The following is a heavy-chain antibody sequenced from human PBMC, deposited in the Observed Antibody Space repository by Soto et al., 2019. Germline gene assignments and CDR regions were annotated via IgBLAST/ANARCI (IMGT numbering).Heavy chain of an antibody. D-gene: IGHD6-13*01. CDR2: ISGSGGST. V-gene: IGHV3-23*01. J-gene: IGHJ5*02. CDR3: AKEHFPYSSSWYPSWFDP. CDR1: GFTFSSYA. Sequence: GGSLRLSCAASGFTFSSYAMSCVRQAPGKGLEWVSAISGSGGSTYYADSVKGRFTISRDNSKNTLYLQMNSLRAEDAAVYYCAKEHFPYSSSWYPSWFDPWGQGTLVTVSS.